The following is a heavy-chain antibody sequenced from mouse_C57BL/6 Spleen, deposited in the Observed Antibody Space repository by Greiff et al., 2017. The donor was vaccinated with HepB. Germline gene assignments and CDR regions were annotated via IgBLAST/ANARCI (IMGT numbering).Heavy chain of an antibody. CDR1: GFSLTSYG. J-gene: IGHJ2*01. CDR3: ARAYYYGSSYRYYFDY. CDR2: IWSGGST. Sequence: VQLQESGPGLVQPSQSLSITCTVSGFSLTSYGVHWVRQSPGKGLEWLGVIWSGGSTDYNAAFISRLSISKDNSKSQVFFKMNSLQADDTAIYYCARAYYYGSSYRYYFDYWGQGTTLTVSS. V-gene: IGHV2-2*01. D-gene: IGHD1-1*01.